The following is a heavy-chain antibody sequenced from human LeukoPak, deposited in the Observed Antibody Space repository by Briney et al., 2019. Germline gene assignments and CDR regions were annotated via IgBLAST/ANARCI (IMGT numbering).Heavy chain of an antibody. J-gene: IGHJ4*02. CDR2: ISYDGNNK. Sequence: GGSLRLSCAASGFTFSSYAMHWVRQAPGKGLEWVAVISYDGNNKYYADSVKGRFTISRDNSKNTLYLQMNSLRAEDTAVYYCARGDYDYVWGSYRSLDYWGQGTLVTVSS. CDR1: GFTFSSYA. D-gene: IGHD3-16*02. CDR3: ARGDYDYVWGSYRSLDY. V-gene: IGHV3-30-3*01.